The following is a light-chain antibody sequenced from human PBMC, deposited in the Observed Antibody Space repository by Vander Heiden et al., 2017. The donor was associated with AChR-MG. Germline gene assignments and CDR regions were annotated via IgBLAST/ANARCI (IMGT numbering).Light chain of an antibody. J-gene: IGLJ1*01. Sequence: QSALTQPASVSGSPGQSITIPCTGTSSDVGGYNYVSWYQQHPGKAPKLMIYDVSKRPSGVSNRFSGSKSGNTASLTISGLQAEDEADYYCSSYTSSSTLYVFGTGTKVT. V-gene: IGLV2-14*01. CDR1: SSDVGGYNY. CDR2: DVS. CDR3: SSYTSSSTLYV.